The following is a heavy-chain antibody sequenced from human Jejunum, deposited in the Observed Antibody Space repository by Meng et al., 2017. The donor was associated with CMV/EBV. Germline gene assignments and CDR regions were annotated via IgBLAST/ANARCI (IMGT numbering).Heavy chain of an antibody. CDR1: GFTFSSYA. Sequence: EVQLLESGGDLVQPGGSLRLSCVGSGFTFSSYALSWVRQAPGKGLEWLAYISTSRTTTYYADSVKGRFTISRDNAWNSLYLQMNSLRADDTAVYYCARDRDYGLLSFYPFDFDYWGQGTLVTVSS. V-gene: IGHV3-48*03. CDR3: ARDRDYGLLSFYPFDFDY. D-gene: IGHD3-10*01. CDR2: ISTSRTTT. J-gene: IGHJ4*02.